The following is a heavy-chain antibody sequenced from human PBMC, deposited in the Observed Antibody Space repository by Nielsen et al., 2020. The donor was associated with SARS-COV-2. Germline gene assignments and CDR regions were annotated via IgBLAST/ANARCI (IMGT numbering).Heavy chain of an antibody. J-gene: IGHJ6*02. Sequence: GSLKISCAASGFTFSSYWMSWVRQAPGKGLEWVANIKQDGSEKYYVDSVKGRFTISRDNAKNSLYLQMNSLRAEDTAVYYCARDMEAVAGTTWYYGMDVWGQGTTVTVSS. CDR3: ARDMEAVAGTTWYYGMDV. D-gene: IGHD6-19*01. CDR2: IKQDGSEK. CDR1: GFTFSSYW. V-gene: IGHV3-7*03.